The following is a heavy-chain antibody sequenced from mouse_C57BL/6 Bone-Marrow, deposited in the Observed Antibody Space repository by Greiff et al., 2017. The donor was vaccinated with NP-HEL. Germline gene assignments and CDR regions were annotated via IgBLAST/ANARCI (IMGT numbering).Heavy chain of an antibody. CDR1: GYTFTSYW. V-gene: IGHV1-5*01. Sequence: EVQLHQSGTVLARPGASVKMSCKTSGYTFTSYWMHWVKQRPGQGLEWIGAIYPGNSDTSYNQKFKGKAKLTAVTSASTAYMELSSLTNEDSAVYYCLYYDYDSGAWFAYWGQGTLVTVSA. CDR2: IYPGNSDT. D-gene: IGHD2-4*01. J-gene: IGHJ3*01. CDR3: LYYDYDSGAWFAY.